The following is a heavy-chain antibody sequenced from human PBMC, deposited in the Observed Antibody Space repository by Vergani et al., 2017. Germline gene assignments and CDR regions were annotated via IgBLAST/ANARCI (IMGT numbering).Heavy chain of an antibody. CDR1: GGTFSSYA. V-gene: IGHV1-69*01. Sequence: QVQLVQSGAEVKKPGSSVKVSCKASGGTFSSYAISWVRQAPGQGLEWMGGIIPIFGTANYAQKFQGRVTITADESTSTAYMELSSLRSEDTAVYYCAXEWGGRDGYNTGWYFDYWGQGTLVTVSS. D-gene: IGHD5-24*01. CDR3: AXEWGGRDGYNTGWYFDY. CDR2: IIPIFGTA. J-gene: IGHJ4*02.